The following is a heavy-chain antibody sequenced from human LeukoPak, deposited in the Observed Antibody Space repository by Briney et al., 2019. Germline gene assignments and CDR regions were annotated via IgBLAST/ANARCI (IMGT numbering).Heavy chain of an antibody. CDR1: GFTFSSYS. V-gene: IGHV3-64*01. CDR3: ARVRYGSGSYYNDY. D-gene: IGHD3-10*01. J-gene: IGHJ4*02. Sequence: GGSLRLSCAASGFTFSSYSMHWVRQTPGKGLEYVSAINNNGGRTYYANSVKGRFTISRDNSKNTLFLQMGSLRDEDMGVYYCARVRYGSGSYYNDYWGQATLVTVSS. CDR2: INNNGGRT.